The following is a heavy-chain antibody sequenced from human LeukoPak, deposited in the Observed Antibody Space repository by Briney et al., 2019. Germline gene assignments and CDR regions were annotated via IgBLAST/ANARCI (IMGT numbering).Heavy chain of an antibody. D-gene: IGHD3-16*01. CDR1: GFSLTTGGVG. Sequence: SGPTLVKPTQTLTLTCTFSGFSLTTGGVGVGWIRQPPGKPLECLALIYWNEDERYSPSLKTRLTITKDSSKHKVVLFMTDMDPVDTATYYCAHRPANAYAEYFDYWGQGILVAVSS. J-gene: IGHJ4*02. CDR3: AHRPANAYAEYFDY. CDR2: IYWNEDE. V-gene: IGHV2-5*01.